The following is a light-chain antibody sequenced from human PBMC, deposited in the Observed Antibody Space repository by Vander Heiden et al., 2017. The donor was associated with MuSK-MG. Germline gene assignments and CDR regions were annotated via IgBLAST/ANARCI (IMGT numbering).Light chain of an antibody. CDR1: RLVIKY. V-gene: IGLV3-1*01. Sequence: DELTPPPSLSVSPGQTASITCSGNRLVIKYACWYQQKPGHSPVLGREQNNMRPSGIPERFSGSTSGTTATLTTSGTQPMDDADYYCQTWDNSPRVVFGGGTKLTVL. CDR3: QTWDNSPRVV. CDR2: QNN. J-gene: IGLJ2*01.